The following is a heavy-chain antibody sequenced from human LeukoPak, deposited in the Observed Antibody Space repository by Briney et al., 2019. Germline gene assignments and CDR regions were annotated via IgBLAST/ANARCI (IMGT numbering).Heavy chain of an antibody. CDR3: ARFETTVSAPVDY. D-gene: IGHD4-17*01. CDR1: GFTFSSYS. V-gene: IGHV3-21*01. Sequence: PGGSLRLSCGASGFTFSSYSMTWVRQAPGTGLEWVSSISGSSEYIIYADSVRGRFTISRDNARNSLYLQMNSLIAEDTAVYYCARFETTVSAPVDYWGQGTLVTVSS. CDR2: ISGSSEYI. J-gene: IGHJ4*02.